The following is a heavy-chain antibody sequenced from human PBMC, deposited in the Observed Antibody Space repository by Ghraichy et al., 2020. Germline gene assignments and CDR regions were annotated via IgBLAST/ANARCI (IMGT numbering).Heavy chain of an antibody. D-gene: IGHD3-10*01. CDR1: GGSFSGYY. CDR3: ARQPITMVRGAPEDV. J-gene: IGHJ6*02. V-gene: IGHV4-34*01. Sequence: SETLSLTCAVYGGSFSGYYWSWIRQPPGKGLEWIGEINHSGSTNYNPSLKSRVTISVDTSKNQFSLKLSSVTAADTAVYYCARQPITMVRGAPEDVWGQGTTVTVSS. CDR2: INHSGST.